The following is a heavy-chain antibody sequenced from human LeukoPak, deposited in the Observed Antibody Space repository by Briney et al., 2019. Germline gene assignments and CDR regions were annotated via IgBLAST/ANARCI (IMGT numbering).Heavy chain of an antibody. CDR1: GYSFTSYW. Sequence: PGESLKISCKGSGYSFTSYWIGWVRQMPGKGLERMGIIYPGDSDTRYSPSFQGQVTISADKSISTAYLQWSSLKASDTAMYYCARIGIPSSNYSSGWYMFPFDYWGQGTLVTVSS. J-gene: IGHJ4*02. D-gene: IGHD6-19*01. V-gene: IGHV5-51*01. CDR2: IYPGDSDT. CDR3: ARIGIPSSNYSSGWYMFPFDY.